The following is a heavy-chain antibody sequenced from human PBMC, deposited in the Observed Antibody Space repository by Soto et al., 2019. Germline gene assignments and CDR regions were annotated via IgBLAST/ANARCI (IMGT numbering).Heavy chain of an antibody. CDR1: GFTFRSYV. D-gene: IGHD3-16*01. Sequence: QVQLVESGRGVVQPGTSLRVSCVGSGFTFRSYVIHWVRQAPGKGLEWVALTSYDGSDKYYDDSVRGRFTISRDNSRNTVDLQMDSLRLEDTALYYCARWGTTGGLDVWGQGTLVSVSS. J-gene: IGHJ1*01. V-gene: IGHV3-30*19. CDR2: TSYDGSDK. CDR3: ARWGTTGGLDV.